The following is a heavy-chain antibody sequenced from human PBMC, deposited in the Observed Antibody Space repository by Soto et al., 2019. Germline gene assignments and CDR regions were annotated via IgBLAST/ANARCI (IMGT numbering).Heavy chain of an antibody. Sequence: GGSLRLSCAASGFTFSSCAMSWVRQAPGKGLEWVSGISASGGSTDYADSVKGRFTISRDNSKNTLYVQMNSLRAEDTAVYYCAKTPYSSSWYYFDYWGQGTPVTVSS. D-gene: IGHD6-13*01. V-gene: IGHV3-23*01. CDR2: ISASGGST. CDR3: AKTPYSSSWYYFDY. CDR1: GFTFSSCA. J-gene: IGHJ4*02.